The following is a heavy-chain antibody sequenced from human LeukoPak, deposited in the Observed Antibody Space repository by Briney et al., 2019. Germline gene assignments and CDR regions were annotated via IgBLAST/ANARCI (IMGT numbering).Heavy chain of an antibody. D-gene: IGHD6-13*01. J-gene: IGHJ4*02. CDR3: ARHSSSYLDYWGQ. CDR2: INPNSGGT. V-gene: IGHV1-2*02. CDR1: GYTFTGYH. Sequence: ASVKVSCMASGYTFTGYHMHWVRQAPGQGLEWMGWINPNSGGTNYAQKFQGRVTMTRDTSISTAYMELSRLRSDDTAVYYCARHSSSYLDYWGQGGQGTLVTVSS.